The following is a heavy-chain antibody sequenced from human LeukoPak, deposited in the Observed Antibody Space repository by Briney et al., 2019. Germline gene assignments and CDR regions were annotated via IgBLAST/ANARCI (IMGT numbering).Heavy chain of an antibody. CDR2: IYTSGST. D-gene: IGHD2-21*02. CDR3: AREKGYCGGDCYSGFDY. CDR1: GGSISSYY. V-gene: IGHV4-4*07. J-gene: IGHJ4*02. Sequence: SETLSLTCTVSGGSISSYYWSWIRQPAGKGLEWIGRIYTSGSTNYNPSLKSRVTMSVDTSKNQFSLKLSSVTAADTAVYYCAREKGYCGGDCYSGFDYWGQGTLVTVSS.